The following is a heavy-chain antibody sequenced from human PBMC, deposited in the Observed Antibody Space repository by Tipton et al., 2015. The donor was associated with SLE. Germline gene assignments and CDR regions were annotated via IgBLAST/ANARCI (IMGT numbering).Heavy chain of an antibody. Sequence: TLSLTCAVYGGSFSGYYWSWIRQPPGKGLGWIGYIYYSGSTNYNPSLKSRVTISVDTSKNQFSLKLSSVTAADTAVYYCASGVRWPGVDYWGQGTLVTVAT. D-gene: IGHD2-15*01. V-gene: IGHV4-59*01. CDR1: GGSFSGYY. CDR2: IYYSGST. CDR3: ASGVRWPGVDY. J-gene: IGHJ4*02.